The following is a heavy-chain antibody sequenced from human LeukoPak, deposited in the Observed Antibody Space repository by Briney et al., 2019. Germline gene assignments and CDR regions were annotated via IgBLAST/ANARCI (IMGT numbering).Heavy chain of an antibody. V-gene: IGHV4-39*07. D-gene: IGHD6-6*01. Sequence: SETLSLTCSVSGDSVSSGSYYWAWIRQPPGKGLEWIGNIYYTGSTSYNPSLKSRVTVSVDTSKNQFSLNLSSLTAADTAVYYCARGLAARAYYYYYYMDVWGKGTTVTVSS. CDR1: GDSVSSGSYY. CDR3: ARGLAARAYYYYYYMDV. J-gene: IGHJ6*03. CDR2: IYYTGST.